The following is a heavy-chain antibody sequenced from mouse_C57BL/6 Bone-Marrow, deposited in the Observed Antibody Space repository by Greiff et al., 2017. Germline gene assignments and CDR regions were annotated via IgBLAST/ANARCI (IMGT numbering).Heavy chain of an antibody. J-gene: IGHJ2*01. CDR1: GYTFTSYG. CDR2: IYPRSGNT. Sequence: VKLVESGAELARPGASVKLSCKASGYTFTSYGISWVKQRTGQGLEWIGEIYPRSGNTYYNEKFKGKATLTADKSSSTAYMELRSLTSEDSAVYFCAREGLRSNFDYWGQGTTLTVSS. D-gene: IGHD1-1*01. CDR3: AREGLRSNFDY. V-gene: IGHV1-81*01.